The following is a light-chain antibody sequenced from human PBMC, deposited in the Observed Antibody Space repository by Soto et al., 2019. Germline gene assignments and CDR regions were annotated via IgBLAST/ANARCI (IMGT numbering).Light chain of an antibody. Sequence: QSVLTQPPSASGSPGQSVTISCTGISSDVGIFNYVSWYQQHPDQAPKLLIFEVNKRPSGVPDRFSASKSGNTASLTVSGLQAEDEADYYCCSYAGSNTLIFGGGTKLTVL. V-gene: IGLV2-8*01. CDR3: CSYAGSNTLI. CDR2: EVN. J-gene: IGLJ2*01. CDR1: SSDVGIFNY.